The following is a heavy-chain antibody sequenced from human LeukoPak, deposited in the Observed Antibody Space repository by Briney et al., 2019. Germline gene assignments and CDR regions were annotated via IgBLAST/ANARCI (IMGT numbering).Heavy chain of an antibody. CDR2: IKEDGGEI. CDR3: ARDRGGRSGLDD. J-gene: IGHJ4*02. Sequence: GGSLRLSCAASGITFSRSWMSWVRQAPGKGLEWVAFIKEDGGEIFYVDSVKGRFTISRDNAENSLYPQMNSLRAEDTAVYYCARDRGGRSGLDDWGQGTLVTVSS. D-gene: IGHD2-15*01. V-gene: IGHV3-7*04. CDR1: GITFSRSW.